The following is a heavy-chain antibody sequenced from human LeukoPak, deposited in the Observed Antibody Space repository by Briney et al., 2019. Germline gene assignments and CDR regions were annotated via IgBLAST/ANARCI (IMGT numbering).Heavy chain of an antibody. CDR1: GFSFRTYA. Sequence: TGGSPRLSRAASGFSFRTYALSWVRQAPGKGLEWVSAISGSGDKTYYADSVKGRFTISRDNSKNTLYLQINSLRAEDTAVYYCAKDQGWTFDYWGQGTLVTVSS. J-gene: IGHJ4*02. CDR3: AKDQGWTFDY. D-gene: IGHD2-15*01. CDR2: ISGSGDKT. V-gene: IGHV3-23*01.